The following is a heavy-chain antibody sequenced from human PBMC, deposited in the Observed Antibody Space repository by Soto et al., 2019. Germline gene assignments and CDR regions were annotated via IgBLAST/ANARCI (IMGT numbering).Heavy chain of an antibody. J-gene: IGHJ4*02. CDR2: ISGSGGST. V-gene: IGHV3-23*01. CDR1: GFTFSSYA. Sequence: GGSLRLSCAASGFTFSSYAMSWVRQAPGKGLEWVSAISGSGGSTYYADSVKGRFTISRDNSKNTLYLQMNSLRAEDLAVYYCAKDLSGGYIAVAGTVLDYWGQGTLVTVSS. CDR3: AKDLSGGYIAVAGTVLDY. D-gene: IGHD6-19*01.